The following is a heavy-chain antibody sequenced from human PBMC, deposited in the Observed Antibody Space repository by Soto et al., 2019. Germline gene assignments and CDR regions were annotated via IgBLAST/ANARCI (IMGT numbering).Heavy chain of an antibody. CDR1: GFTFSTYS. CDR3: ARAGVAAFDQ. CDR2: ISSSSGHI. Sequence: PGGSLRLSCVTSGFTFSTYSMKWVRQAPGRGLEWVSSISSSSGHIYFADSVKGRFTISRDNAKNSMYLQMDSLRAEDTAVYYCARAGVAAFDQCGQGTLVTVYS. V-gene: IGHV3-21*01. J-gene: IGHJ4*02. D-gene: IGHD6-13*01.